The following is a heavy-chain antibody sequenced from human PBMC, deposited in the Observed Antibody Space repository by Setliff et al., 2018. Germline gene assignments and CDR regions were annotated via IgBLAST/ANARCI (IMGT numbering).Heavy chain of an antibody. D-gene: IGHD5-12*01. J-gene: IGHJ4*02. CDR1: GYTLTELS. CDR2: FDLEDGET. Sequence: ASVKVSCQGSGYTLTELSMHWVRQAPGKGLEWMVGFDLEDGETSYAQKFQGRITMNEHTCTDTAYMKMSSLSSEDTAVYYCATGGYSGYDYVYWGQGTLVTVSS. V-gene: IGHV1-24*01. CDR3: ATGGYSGYDYVY.